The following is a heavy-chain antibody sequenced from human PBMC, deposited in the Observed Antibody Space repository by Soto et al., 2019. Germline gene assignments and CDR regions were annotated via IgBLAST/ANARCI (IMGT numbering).Heavy chain of an antibody. CDR1: GFTFSSYA. Sequence: GGSLRLSCAASGFTFSSYAMSWVRQAPGKGLEWVSAISGSGGSTYYADSVKGRFTISRDNSKNTLYLQMNSLRAEDTAVYYCAKAPIVGAAYYYYGMDVWGQGTTVTVSS. J-gene: IGHJ6*02. CDR3: AKAPIVGAAYYYYGMDV. CDR2: ISGSGGST. V-gene: IGHV3-23*01. D-gene: IGHD1-26*01.